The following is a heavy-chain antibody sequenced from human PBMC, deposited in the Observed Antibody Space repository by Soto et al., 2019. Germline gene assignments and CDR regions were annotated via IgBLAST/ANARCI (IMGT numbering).Heavy chain of an antibody. CDR3: ARHSGYSSSWYLGGYGMDV. D-gene: IGHD6-13*01. J-gene: IGHJ6*02. CDR1: GGSISSSSYY. Sequence: SATLSLTCTFSGGSISSSSYYWGWIRQPPGKGLEWIGSIYYSGSTYYNPSLKSRVTISVDTSKNQFSLKLSSVTAADTAVYYCARHSGYSSSWYLGGYGMDVWGQGTTVTVSS. CDR2: IYYSGST. V-gene: IGHV4-39*01.